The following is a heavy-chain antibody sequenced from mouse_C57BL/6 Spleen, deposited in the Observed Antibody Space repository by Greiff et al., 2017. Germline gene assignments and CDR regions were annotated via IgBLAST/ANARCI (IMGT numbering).Heavy chain of an antibody. Sequence: VQLQQSGAELVRPGASVTLSCKASGYTFTDYEMHWVKQTPVHGLEWIGAIDPETGGTAYNQKFKGKAILTADKSSSTAYMELRSLTSEDSAVYYCTRKQGYSNYFHNWGQGTTLTVSS. CDR2: IDPETGGT. V-gene: IGHV1-15*01. CDR3: TRKQGYSNYFHN. D-gene: IGHD2-5*01. CDR1: GYTFTDYE. J-gene: IGHJ2*01.